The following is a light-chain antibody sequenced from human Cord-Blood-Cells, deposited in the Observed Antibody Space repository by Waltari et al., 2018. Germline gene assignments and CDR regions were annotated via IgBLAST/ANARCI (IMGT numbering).Light chain of an antibody. CDR3: SSYTSSSTVV. CDR2: DVS. J-gene: IGLJ2*01. V-gene: IGLV2-14*03. Sequence: QSALTQPASVSGSPGQSITLSCTGTSRDVGCYNFVPWYQHHPGKAPKLMIYDVSKPPSGVSNRFSGSKSGNTASLTISGLQAEDEADYYCSSYTSSSTVVFGGGTKLTVL. CDR1: SRDVGCYNF.